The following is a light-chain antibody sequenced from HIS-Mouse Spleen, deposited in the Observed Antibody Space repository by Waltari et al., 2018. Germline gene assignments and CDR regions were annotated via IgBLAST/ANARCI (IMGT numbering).Light chain of an antibody. V-gene: IGLV2-14*03. CDR1: XXDVGGXXX. J-gene: IGLJ1*01. Sequence: QSALTQPASVXGSXXQSITISXPGTXXDVGGXXXFSWYQQHPGKAPKLMIYDVSNRPSGVSNRFSGSKSGNTASLTISGLQAEDEADYYCSSYTSSSTLVFGTGTKVTVL. CDR3: SSYTSSSTLV. CDR2: DVS.